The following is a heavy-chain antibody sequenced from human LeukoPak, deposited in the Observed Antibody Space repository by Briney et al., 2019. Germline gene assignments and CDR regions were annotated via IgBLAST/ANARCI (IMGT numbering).Heavy chain of an antibody. J-gene: IGHJ4*02. D-gene: IGHD1-7*01. V-gene: IGHV4-31*03. CDR2: IYYSGST. CDR3: AGRNYDLYYFDY. Sequence: TSETLSLTCTVSGGSISSGGYYWSWIRQHPGKGLEWIGYIYYSGSTYYNPSLKSRVTISVDTSKKQFSLKLSSVTAADTAVYYCAGRNYDLYYFDYWGQGTLVTVSS. CDR1: GGSISSGGYY.